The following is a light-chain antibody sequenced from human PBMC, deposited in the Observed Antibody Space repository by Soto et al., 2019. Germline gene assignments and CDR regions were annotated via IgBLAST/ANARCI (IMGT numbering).Light chain of an antibody. CDR1: QSISNR. Sequence: INHTPHTLSPSSGETPTITCRASQSISNRFAWYQQKAGNAPNVLIYDASSMETGVPSRFSGSGSGTGFTLTISRLQPDDFAAYYCQQQGSYSWTFGQGTQVDIK. V-gene: IGKV1-5*01. CDR3: QQQGSYSWT. J-gene: IGKJ1*01. CDR2: DAS.